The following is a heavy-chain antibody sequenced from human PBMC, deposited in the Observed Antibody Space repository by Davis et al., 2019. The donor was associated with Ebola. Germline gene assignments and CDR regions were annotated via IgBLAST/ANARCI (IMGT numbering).Heavy chain of an antibody. D-gene: IGHD4-17*01. Sequence: AASVTVSCMASGYTFTSYGISWVRQAPGQGLEWMGWISAYNGNTNYAQKLQGRVTMTTDTSTSTAYMELRSLRSDDTAVYYCASDDYGDLSFHYWGQGTLVTVSS. CDR3: ASDDYGDLSFHY. V-gene: IGHV1-18*01. J-gene: IGHJ4*02. CDR1: GYTFTSYG. CDR2: ISAYNGNT.